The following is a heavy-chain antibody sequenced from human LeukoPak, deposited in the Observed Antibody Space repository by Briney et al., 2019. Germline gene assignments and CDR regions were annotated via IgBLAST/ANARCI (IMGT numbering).Heavy chain of an antibody. CDR3: VYYDSSGLNAFDI. V-gene: IGHV1-18*01. J-gene: IGHJ3*02. D-gene: IGHD3-22*01. CDR1: GGTFSSYA. CDR2: ISAYNGNT. Sequence: ASVKVSCKASGGTFSSYAISWVRQAPGQGLEWMGWISAYNGNTNYAQKLQGRVTMTTDTSTSTAYMELRSLRSDDTAVYYCVYYDSSGLNAFDIWGQGTMVTVSS.